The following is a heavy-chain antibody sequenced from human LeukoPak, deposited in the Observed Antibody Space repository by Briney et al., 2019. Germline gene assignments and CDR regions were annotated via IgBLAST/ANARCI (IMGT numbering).Heavy chain of an antibody. D-gene: IGHD2-2*01. CDR1: GGTLSSYA. Sequence: ASVKVSCKASGGTLSSYATSWVRPAPGPGVEWMGGIIPIFGTANYAQKFQGRVTITTDESTSTAYMELSSLRSEDTAVYYCAYAEEGRFDYWGQGTLVTVSS. V-gene: IGHV1-69*05. CDR2: IIPIFGTA. J-gene: IGHJ4*02. CDR3: AYAEEGRFDY.